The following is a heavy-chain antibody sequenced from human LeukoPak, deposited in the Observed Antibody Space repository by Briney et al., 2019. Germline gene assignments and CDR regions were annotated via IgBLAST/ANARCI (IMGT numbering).Heavy chain of an antibody. D-gene: IGHD4-23*01. Sequence: GGSLRLSCAADGFTFDDYTMHWVRQAQGKGLEWVSLITWDGGITYYADSVKGRFTISRDNSKNSLYMQMNSLRTEDTALYYCAKDPQLLGERWFDYWGQGTLVTVSS. CDR2: ITWDGGIT. CDR3: AKDPQLLGERWFDY. J-gene: IGHJ4*02. CDR1: GFTFDDYT. V-gene: IGHV3-43*01.